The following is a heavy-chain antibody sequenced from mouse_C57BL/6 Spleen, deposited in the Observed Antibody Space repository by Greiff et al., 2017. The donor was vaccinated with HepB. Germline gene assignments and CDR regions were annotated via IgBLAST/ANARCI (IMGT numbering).Heavy chain of an antibody. Sequence: VQLQQPGAELVRPGSSVKLSCKASGYTFTSYWMHWVKQRPIQGLEWIGNIDPSDSETHYNQKFKDKATLTVDKSSSTAYMQLSSLTSEDSAVYYCARGNDYDCFAYWGQGTLVTVSA. CDR1: GYTFTSYW. J-gene: IGHJ3*01. V-gene: IGHV1-52*01. CDR3: ARGNDYDCFAY. D-gene: IGHD2-4*01. CDR2: IDPSDSET.